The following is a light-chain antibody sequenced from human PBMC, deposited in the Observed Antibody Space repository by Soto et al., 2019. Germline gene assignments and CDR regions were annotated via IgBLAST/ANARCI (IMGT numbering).Light chain of an antibody. V-gene: IGLV2-8*01. CDR1: SSDVGGYNY. Sequence: QSVLTQPSSGSGSPGQSVTICCTGTSSDVGGYNYVSWYQQHPGKAPKLMIYDVSKRPSGVPARFSGSKSGNTASLTVSGLQAEDETDYYCSSYAGTHIVFGTGTKVTVL. CDR2: DVS. CDR3: SSYAGTHIV. J-gene: IGLJ1*01.